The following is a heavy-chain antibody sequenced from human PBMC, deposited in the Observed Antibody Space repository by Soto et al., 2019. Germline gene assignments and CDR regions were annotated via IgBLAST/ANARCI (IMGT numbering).Heavy chain of an antibody. V-gene: IGHV3-74*01. Sequence: GGSLRLSCAASVLTWSSYWMHWVRQAPGKGLVWVSRINSDGSSTSYADSVKGRFTISRDNAKNTLYLQMNSLRAEDTAVYYCAREEYDFWSGYYGYYYYYYMDVWGKGTTVTVSS. CDR2: INSDGSST. CDR3: AREEYDFWSGYYGYYYYYYMDV. D-gene: IGHD3-3*01. J-gene: IGHJ6*03. CDR1: VLTWSSYW.